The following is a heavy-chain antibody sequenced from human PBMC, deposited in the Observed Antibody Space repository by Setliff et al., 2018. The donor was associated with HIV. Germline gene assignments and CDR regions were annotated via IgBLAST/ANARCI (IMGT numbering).Heavy chain of an antibody. CDR3: ARVRILDYYDSSGSDAFDI. V-gene: IGHV1-69*05. CDR1: GGTFSSYA. CDR2: IIPIFGTA. D-gene: IGHD3-22*01. J-gene: IGHJ3*02. Sequence: EASVKVSCKASGGTFSSYAISWVRQAPGQGLEWMGGIIPIFGTANYAQKFQGRVTITTDESTSTAYMELSSLRSEDTAVYYCARVRILDYYDSSGSDAFDIWGQGTMVTVSS.